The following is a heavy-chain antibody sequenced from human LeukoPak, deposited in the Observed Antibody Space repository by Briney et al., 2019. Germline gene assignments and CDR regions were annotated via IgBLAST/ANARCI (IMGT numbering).Heavy chain of an antibody. V-gene: IGHV4-61*02. Sequence: PSQTLSLTCTVSGGSISSGSYYWSWIRQPAGKGLEWIGRIYTSGSTNYNPSLKSRVTISVGTSKNQFSLKLSSVTAADTAVYYCAREQRSSFGGDAFDIWGQGTMVTVSS. J-gene: IGHJ3*02. D-gene: IGHD4-23*01. CDR1: GGSISSGSYY. CDR3: AREQRSSFGGDAFDI. CDR2: IYTSGST.